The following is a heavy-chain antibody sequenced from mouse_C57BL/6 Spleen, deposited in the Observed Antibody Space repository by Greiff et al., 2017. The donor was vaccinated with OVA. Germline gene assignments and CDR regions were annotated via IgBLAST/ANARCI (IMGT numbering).Heavy chain of an antibody. CDR1: GYTFTSYW. Sequence: QVQLQQPGAELVKPGASVKMSCKASGYTFTSYWITWVKQRPGQGLEWIGDIYPGSGSTNYNEKFKSKATLTVDTSSSTAYMQLSSLTSEDSAVDYCARGGLRGRAWFAYWGQGTLVTVSA. D-gene: IGHD2-2*01. V-gene: IGHV1-55*01. CDR3: ARGGLRGRAWFAY. J-gene: IGHJ3*01. CDR2: IYPGSGST.